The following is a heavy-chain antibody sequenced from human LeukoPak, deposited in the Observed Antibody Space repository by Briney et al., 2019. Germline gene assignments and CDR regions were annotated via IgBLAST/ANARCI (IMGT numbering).Heavy chain of an antibody. CDR2: IVVGSGNT. CDR1: GFTFTSSA. D-gene: IGHD6-13*01. V-gene: IGHV1-58*01. J-gene: IGHJ3*02. CDR3: AAGSHSSSWYLDAFDI. Sequence: GTSVKVSCKASGFTFTSSAVQWVRQARGQRLEWIGWIVVGSGNTNYAQKFQERVTITRDMSTSTAYMELSSLRSEDTAVYYCAAGSHSSSWYLDAFDIWGQGTMVTVSS.